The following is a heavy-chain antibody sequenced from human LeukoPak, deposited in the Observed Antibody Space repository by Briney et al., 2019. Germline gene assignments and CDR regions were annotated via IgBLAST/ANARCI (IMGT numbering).Heavy chain of an antibody. CDR2: IYPGDSDT. CDR1: GYRFTSYW. CDR3: ARRMVRGVISPYYFDY. D-gene: IGHD3-10*01. J-gene: IGHJ4*02. Sequence: GASLQISFKGSGYRFTSYWIGWVRPMPGKGLEWMGMIYPGDSDTRYSPSFQGQVTISADKSISTVYLQWSSLKASDTAMYYCARRMVRGVISPYYFDYWGQGTLVTVSS. V-gene: IGHV5-51*01.